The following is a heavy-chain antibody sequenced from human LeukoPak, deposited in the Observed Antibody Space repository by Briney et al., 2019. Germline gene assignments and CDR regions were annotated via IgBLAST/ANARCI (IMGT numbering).Heavy chain of an antibody. V-gene: IGHV1-2*02. Sequence: ASVNVSCKASGYTFTGYYMHWVRQAPGPGLEWMGWINPNSGGTNYAQKFQGRVTMTRDTSISTAYMELSRLRSDDTAVYYCARGLHDSSGYLDYWGQGTLVTVSS. D-gene: IGHD3-22*01. CDR2: INPNSGGT. J-gene: IGHJ4*02. CDR3: ARGLHDSSGYLDY. CDR1: GYTFTGYY.